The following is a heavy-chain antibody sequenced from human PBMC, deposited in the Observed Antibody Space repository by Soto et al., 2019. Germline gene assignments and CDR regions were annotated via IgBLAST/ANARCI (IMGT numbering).Heavy chain of an antibody. CDR2: ITGSGGST. D-gene: IGHD3-22*01. Sequence: EVQLLESGGGLVQPGGSLRLSCAASGFTFSSYAMSWVRQAPGKGLEWVSAITGSGGSTYYADSVKGRFTISRDSSKNTLYLQMNSLSAEDTAVYYCANYLDSSGGSFDYWGQGTLFTVSS. CDR3: ANYLDSSGGSFDY. V-gene: IGHV3-23*01. J-gene: IGHJ4*02. CDR1: GFTFSSYA.